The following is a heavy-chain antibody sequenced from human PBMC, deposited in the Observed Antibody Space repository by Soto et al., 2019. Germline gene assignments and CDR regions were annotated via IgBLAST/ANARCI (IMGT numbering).Heavy chain of an antibody. Sequence: ASVKVSCKASGYTFTSYYMHWVRQAPGQGLEWMGIINPSGRSTSYAQKFQGRVTMTRDTSTSTVYMELSSLRSEDTAVYYCARGKGGIFGVVIIPTYYYGMDVGGQRTTVTVSS. V-gene: IGHV1-46*01. D-gene: IGHD3-3*01. J-gene: IGHJ6*02. CDR3: ARGKGGIFGVVIIPTYYYGMDV. CDR2: INPSGRST. CDR1: GYTFTSYY.